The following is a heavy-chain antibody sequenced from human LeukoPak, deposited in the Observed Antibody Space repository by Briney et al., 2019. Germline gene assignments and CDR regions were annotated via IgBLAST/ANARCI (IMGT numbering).Heavy chain of an antibody. J-gene: IGHJ5*02. D-gene: IGHD2/OR15-2a*01. CDR3: ARDLNKDP. CDR2: ISSSSSYI. Sequence: GGSLRLSCAASEFTVSVNYMSWVRQAPGKGLEWVSSISSSSSYIYYADSVKGRFTISRDNAKNSLYLQMNSLRAEDTAVYYCARDLNKDPWGQGTLVTVSS. CDR1: EFTVSVNY. V-gene: IGHV3-21*01.